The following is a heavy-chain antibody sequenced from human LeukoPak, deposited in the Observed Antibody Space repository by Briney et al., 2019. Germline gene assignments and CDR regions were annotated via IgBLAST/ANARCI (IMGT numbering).Heavy chain of an antibody. CDR1: GFTFSTYS. CDR3: ARASGWYVFDY. V-gene: IGHV3-21*01. D-gene: IGHD6-19*01. CDR2: ISSSSSYI. Sequence: EGSLRLSCAASGFTFSTYSMNWVRQAPGKGLEWVSSISSSSSYIYYADSVKGRFTISRDNAKNSLYLQMNSLRAEDTAVYYCARASGWYVFDYWGQGTLVTVSS. J-gene: IGHJ4*02.